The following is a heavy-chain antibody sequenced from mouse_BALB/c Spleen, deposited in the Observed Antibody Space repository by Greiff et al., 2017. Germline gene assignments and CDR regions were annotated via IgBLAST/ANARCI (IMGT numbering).Heavy chain of an antibody. D-gene: IGHD2-13*01. Sequence: VQLLESGGGLVKPGGSLKLSCAASGFTFSSYAMSWVRQTPEERLEWVATISSGGSYTYYPDSVKGRSTITRDNAKNTLYMQLSSLMSEDTAVYYCARRGEYFDYWGQGTTLTVSS. CDR2: ISSGGSYT. CDR3: ARRGEYFDY. V-gene: IGHV5-9-3*01. CDR1: GFTFSSYA. J-gene: IGHJ2*01.